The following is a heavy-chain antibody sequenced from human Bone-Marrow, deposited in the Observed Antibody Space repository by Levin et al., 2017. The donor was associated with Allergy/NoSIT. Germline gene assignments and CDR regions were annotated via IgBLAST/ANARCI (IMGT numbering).Heavy chain of an antibody. D-gene: IGHD3-22*01. Sequence: GGSLRLSCAASGFTFSSYGMHWVRQAPGKGLEWVAVISYDGSNKYYADSVKGRFTISRDNSKNTLYLQMNSLRAEDTAVYYCAKLNYYDSSGYLYWGQGTLVTVSS. V-gene: IGHV3-30*18. CDR2: ISYDGSNK. J-gene: IGHJ4*02. CDR1: GFTFSSYG. CDR3: AKLNYYDSSGYLY.